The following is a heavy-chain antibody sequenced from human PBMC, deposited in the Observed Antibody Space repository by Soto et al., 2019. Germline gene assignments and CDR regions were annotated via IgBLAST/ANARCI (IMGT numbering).Heavy chain of an antibody. CDR1: GFTFSSDW. J-gene: IGHJ4*02. Sequence: EVQLVESGGGLVQPGGSLRLSCAASGFTFSSDWMHWVRQAAGEGLVWVSRINMDGSSTNYADSVKGRFTISRDNAKNTLYLQMNSLRADDTAVYYCARGPRGLYGNDYWGQGALVTVSS. V-gene: IGHV3-74*01. CDR2: INMDGSST. D-gene: IGHD4-4*01. CDR3: ARGPRGLYGNDY.